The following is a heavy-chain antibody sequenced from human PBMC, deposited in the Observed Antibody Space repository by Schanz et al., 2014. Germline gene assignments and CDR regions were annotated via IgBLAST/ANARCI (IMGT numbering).Heavy chain of an antibody. CDR2: IWNDGNKK. CDR3: ARKMKLGVYGGKGHDSLDI. J-gene: IGHJ3*02. CDR1: GFTFSSYG. V-gene: IGHV3-33*01. D-gene: IGHD4-17*01. Sequence: QVQLVESGGGVVQPGRSLRLSCAASGFTFSSYGMHWVRQAPGKGLEWVAVIWNDGNKKYYSESVQGRFSISRDNSKNTLYLQMNSLRTEDTAVYYCARKMKLGVYGGKGHDSLDIWGQGTMVTVSS.